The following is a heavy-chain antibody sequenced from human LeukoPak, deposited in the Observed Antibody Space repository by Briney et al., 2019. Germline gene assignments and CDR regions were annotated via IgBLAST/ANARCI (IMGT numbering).Heavy chain of an antibody. D-gene: IGHD3-10*01. Sequence: GGSLRLSCGASGFTFSGYLMHWVRQAPGKRPVWGSRINSEGTTTEYADSVKGRFTISRDNAKNTLYLQMNSLRAEDTAVYYCARVGITMVRTDAFDIWGQGTMVTVSS. J-gene: IGHJ3*02. V-gene: IGHV3-74*03. CDR1: GFTFSGYL. CDR3: ARVGITMVRTDAFDI. CDR2: INSEGTTT.